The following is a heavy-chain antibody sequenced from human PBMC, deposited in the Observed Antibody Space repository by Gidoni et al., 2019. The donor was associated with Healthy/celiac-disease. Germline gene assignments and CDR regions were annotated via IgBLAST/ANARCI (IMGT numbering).Heavy chain of an antibody. CDR2: IRSKANSYAT. Sequence: EVQLVESGGGLVQPGGSLKLSCAASGFTFSGSAMPWVRQASGKGLEWVGRIRSKANSYATAYAASVKGRFTISRDDSKNTAYLQMNSLKTEDTAVYYCTRFEGLYSGYDSKDFDYWGQGTLVTVSS. J-gene: IGHJ4*02. D-gene: IGHD5-12*01. V-gene: IGHV3-73*02. CDR3: TRFEGLYSGYDSKDFDY. CDR1: GFTFSGSA.